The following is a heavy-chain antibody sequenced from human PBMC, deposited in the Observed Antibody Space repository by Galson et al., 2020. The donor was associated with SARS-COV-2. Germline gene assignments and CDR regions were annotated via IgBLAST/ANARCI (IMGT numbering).Heavy chain of an antibody. V-gene: IGHV4-39*07. CDR2: THYSGVT. J-gene: IGHJ4*02. D-gene: IGHD4-17*01. CDR3: SRGGTTVAED. Sequence: SETLSLTCTVSGASITRSTYYWGWIRLLQPPGKGLEWIGTTHYSGVTYYNPSLKSRVTISLDTSNNQFSLRLTSVTAADTALYYCSRGGTTVAEDWGQGTLVTVSP. CDR1: GASITRSTYY.